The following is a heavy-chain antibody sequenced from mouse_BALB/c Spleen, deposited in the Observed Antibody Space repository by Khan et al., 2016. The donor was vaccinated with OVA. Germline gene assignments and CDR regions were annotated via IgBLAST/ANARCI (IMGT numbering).Heavy chain of an antibody. CDR3: ASHLTGSCAY. V-gene: IGHV5-6*02. CDR1: GFTFSSYS. Sequence: DVKLVESGGDLVKPGGSLKLSCAASGFTFSSYSMSWVRQTPDKRLEWVASISSGGDYNYYPDIVSGRCTISSDNAKTTLYLKMSSLKSEDTARYYCASHLTGSCAYWGQGTLVTVSA. D-gene: IGHD4-1*01. CDR2: ISSGGDYN. J-gene: IGHJ3*01.